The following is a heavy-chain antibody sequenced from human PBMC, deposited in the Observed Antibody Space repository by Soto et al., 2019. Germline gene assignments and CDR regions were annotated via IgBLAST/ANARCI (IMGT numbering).Heavy chain of an antibody. Sequence: QVELVQSGAQVKKPGSAVKVSCKASGGTFNMYAMNWVRQAPGHGLEWMGGIIPIFDAPRYSEQFQGRVTITVDASTSTAYMELSSLRSDDTAIYYCTRAIGSGGVMGGFDYWGQGALVTVSS. V-gene: IGHV1-69*01. CDR3: TRAIGSGGVMGGFDY. D-gene: IGHD3-16*01. CDR2: IIPIFDAP. J-gene: IGHJ4*02. CDR1: GGTFNMYA.